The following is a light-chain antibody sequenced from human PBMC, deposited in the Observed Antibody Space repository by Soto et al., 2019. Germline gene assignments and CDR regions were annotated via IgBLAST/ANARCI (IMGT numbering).Light chain of an antibody. V-gene: IGKV1-5*03. CDR2: KAS. CDR1: QSISSC. Sequence: DIQMTQSPSTLSASVGDRVTITCRASQSISSCLAWYQQKPGKTPKVLIYKASSLESGVPSRFSGSGSGTEFTLTNSSLQPDDFATYYCQQYNSYPWTFGQGTKVEIK. J-gene: IGKJ1*01. CDR3: QQYNSYPWT.